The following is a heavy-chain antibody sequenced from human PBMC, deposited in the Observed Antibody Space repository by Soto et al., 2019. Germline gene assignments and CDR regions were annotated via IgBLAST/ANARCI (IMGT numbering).Heavy chain of an antibody. CDR2: ISYSGSS. CDR3: ASRIPGVPYVGVFAY. Sequence: QVQLQESGPGLVEPSQTLSLTCTVSGVSISSGGYFWSWIRQHPGKGLEWIGYISYSGSSFSNPSLKSRVALSTDTSKNQFSLKLTSVTAADTAMYYCASRIPGVPYVGVFAYWGHGPLVTVSS. CDR1: GVSISSGGYF. V-gene: IGHV4-31*03. J-gene: IGHJ4*01. D-gene: IGHD1-1*01.